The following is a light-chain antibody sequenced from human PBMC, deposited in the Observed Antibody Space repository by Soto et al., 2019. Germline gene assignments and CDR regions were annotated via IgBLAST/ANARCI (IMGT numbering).Light chain of an antibody. CDR2: GAS. Sequence: EIVLTQSPGTLSLSPGERATLSCRASQSVSSSYLAWYQQKPGQAPRLLIYGASSRATGIPDRFSGSGSGADFNLTISRLEPEDFAVYYCQQYGSSRWTFGKGTKVEIK. J-gene: IGKJ1*01. CDR1: QSVSSSY. V-gene: IGKV3-20*01. CDR3: QQYGSSRWT.